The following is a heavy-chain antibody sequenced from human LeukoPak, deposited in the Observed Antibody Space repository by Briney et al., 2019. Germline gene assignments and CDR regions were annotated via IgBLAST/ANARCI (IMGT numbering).Heavy chain of an antibody. V-gene: IGHV3-33*01. CDR1: GFTFSSYG. CDR2: IWCDGSNK. J-gene: IGHJ3*01. CDR3: ARDSYYYDSRGYYSL. D-gene: IGHD3-22*01. Sequence: PGGSLRLSCAASGFTFSSYGMHWVRQAPGKGLEWVAVIWCDGSNKYYADSVKGRFTISRDNSKNTLYLQVNSLRAEDTAVYYCARDSYYYDSRGYYSLWGQGTMVTVSS.